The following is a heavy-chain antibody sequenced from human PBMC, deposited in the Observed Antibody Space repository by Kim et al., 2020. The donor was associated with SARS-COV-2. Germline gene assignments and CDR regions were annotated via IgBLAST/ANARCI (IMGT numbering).Heavy chain of an antibody. V-gene: IGHV3-21*01. D-gene: IGHD2-2*01. CDR1: GFTFSSYS. J-gene: IGHJ4*02. CDR3: ARALLGYCSSTSCPPPDY. CDR2: ISSSSSYI. Sequence: GGSLRLSCAASGFTFSSYSMNWVRQAPGKGLEWVSSISSSSSYIYYADSVKGRFTISRDNAKNSLYLQMNSLRAEDTAVYYCARALLGYCSSTSCPPPDYWGQGTLVTVSS.